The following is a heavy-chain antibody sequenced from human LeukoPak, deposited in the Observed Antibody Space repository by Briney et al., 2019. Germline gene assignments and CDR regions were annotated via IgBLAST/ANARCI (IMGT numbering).Heavy chain of an antibody. CDR3: ARARYTYAYGY. CDR1: GGSFSDYY. Sequence: SETLSLTCAVYGGSFSDYYWSWIRQPPGKGLEWIGEINHSGSTNYNPSLKSRVTISVDTSKNQFSLKLNSVTAADTAVYYCARARYTYAYGYWGQGTLVTVSS. V-gene: IGHV4-34*01. D-gene: IGHD5-18*01. CDR2: INHSGST. J-gene: IGHJ4*02.